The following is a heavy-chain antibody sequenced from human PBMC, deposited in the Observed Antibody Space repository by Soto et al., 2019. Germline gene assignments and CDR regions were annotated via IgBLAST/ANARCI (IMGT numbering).Heavy chain of an antibody. Sequence: PSETLSLTCTVSGGSISSGGYYWSWIRQHPGKGLEWIGYIYYSGSTYYNPSLKSRVTISVDTSKNQFSLKLSSVTAADTAVYYCARSSLAGYYFRGGFDPWGQGTLVTVSS. CDR3: ARSSLAGYYFRGGFDP. V-gene: IGHV4-31*03. J-gene: IGHJ5*02. D-gene: IGHD3-9*01. CDR2: IYYSGST. CDR1: GGSISSGGYY.